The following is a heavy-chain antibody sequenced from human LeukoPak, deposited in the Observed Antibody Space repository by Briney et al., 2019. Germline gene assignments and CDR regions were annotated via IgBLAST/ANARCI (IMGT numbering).Heavy chain of an antibody. CDR3: ARHECGGSCYPEDY. D-gene: IGHD2-15*01. CDR2: IYYTGNT. CDR1: GGSLNGHY. J-gene: IGHJ4*02. Sequence: SETLSLTCAVYGGSLNGHYWSWIRQPPGKGLEWIGYIYYTGNTNYNPSLESRVIISVDTSKNQFSLKLSSVTAADTAVYYCARHECGGSCYPEDYWGQGTLVTVSS. V-gene: IGHV4-59*08.